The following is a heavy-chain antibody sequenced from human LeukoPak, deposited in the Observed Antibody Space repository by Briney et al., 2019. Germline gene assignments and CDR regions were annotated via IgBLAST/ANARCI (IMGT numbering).Heavy chain of an antibody. CDR1: GYTFTSYG. V-gene: IGHV1-18*01. J-gene: IGHJ6*03. D-gene: IGHD3-3*01. Sequence: ASVKVSCKASGYTFTSYGISWVRQAPGQGLEWKGWISAYNGNTNYAQKLQGRVTMTTDTSTSTAYMELRSLRSDDTAVYYCARVTIFGVVMEPFYYMDVWGKGTTVTVSS. CDR2: ISAYNGNT. CDR3: ARVTIFGVVMEPFYYMDV.